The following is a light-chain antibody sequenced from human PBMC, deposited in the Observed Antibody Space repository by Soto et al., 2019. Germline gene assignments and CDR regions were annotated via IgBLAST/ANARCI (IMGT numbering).Light chain of an antibody. CDR3: SSYAGSNNFVV. Sequence: QSVLTQPPSASGSPGQSVTISCTGTSSDVGDYNYVSWYQQHPGKAPKLILYEVTKRPSGVPDRFSGSKSGNTASLTVSGLQADDEADYYCSSYAGSNNFVVFGGGTKLTVL. V-gene: IGLV2-8*01. CDR2: EVT. CDR1: SSDVGDYNY. J-gene: IGLJ2*01.